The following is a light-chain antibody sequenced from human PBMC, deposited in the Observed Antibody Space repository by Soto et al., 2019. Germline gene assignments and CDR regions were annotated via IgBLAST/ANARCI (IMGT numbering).Light chain of an antibody. V-gene: IGKV1-39*01. J-gene: IGKJ1*01. CDR2: AAS. Sequence: DIRMTQSPSSLSASVGDTVTITCRASQSISLFLNWYQQKPGKAPKLLIYAASNLHSGVPSRFSGSGSGTDFTLTISSLQPEDFATYYCHQTDSIPETFGQGTKVEIK. CDR1: QSISLF. CDR3: HQTDSIPET.